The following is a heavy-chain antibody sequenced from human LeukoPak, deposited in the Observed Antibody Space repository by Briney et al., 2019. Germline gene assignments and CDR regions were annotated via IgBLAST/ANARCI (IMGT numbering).Heavy chain of an antibody. CDR3: ATEPSITISAG. Sequence: GGSLRLSCAASGFTFSSYWMHWVRQAPGKGLVWVSRINSDGSSTSYADSVRGRFTISRDNAKNTLYLQMNSLRAEDTAVYYCATEPSITISAGWGQGTLVTVSS. D-gene: IGHD3-9*01. CDR2: INSDGSST. J-gene: IGHJ4*02. CDR1: GFTFSSYW. V-gene: IGHV3-74*01.